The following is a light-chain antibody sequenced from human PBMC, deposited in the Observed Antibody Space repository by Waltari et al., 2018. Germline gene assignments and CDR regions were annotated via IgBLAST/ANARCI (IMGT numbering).Light chain of an antibody. Sequence: EIVLTPSPATLSLSPGARAALSCRASQRFRSSLAWYQQKPGQAPRLLIYGASNRATVIPARFSGSGSGTDFTLTISSLEPEDFAVYYCQQRGTFGQGTKLQIK. J-gene: IGKJ2*01. CDR2: GAS. CDR3: QQRGT. V-gene: IGKV3-11*01. CDR1: QRFRSS.